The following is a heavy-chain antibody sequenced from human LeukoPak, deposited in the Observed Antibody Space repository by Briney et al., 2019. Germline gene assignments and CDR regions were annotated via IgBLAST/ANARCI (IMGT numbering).Heavy chain of an antibody. CDR1: GFTFSSYA. CDR3: ARGSYYYYGSGSYYFPFDY. D-gene: IGHD3-10*01. J-gene: IGHJ4*02. V-gene: IGHV3-53*04. Sequence: GGSLRLSCAASGFTFSSYAMHWVRQAPGKGLEWVSVIYSGGSTYYADSVKGRFTISRHNSKNTLYLQMNSLRAEDTAVYYCARGSYYYYGSGSYYFPFDYWGQGTLVTVSS. CDR2: IYSGGST.